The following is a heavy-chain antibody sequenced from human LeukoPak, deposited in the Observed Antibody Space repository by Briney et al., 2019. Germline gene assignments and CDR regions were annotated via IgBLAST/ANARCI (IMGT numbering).Heavy chain of an antibody. D-gene: IGHD1-26*01. Sequence: GGSLRLSCAASGFTFSSYWMSWVRQAPGKGLEWVANIKQDGSEKYYVDSVKGRFTISRDNAKNSLYLQMNSLRAEDTAVYYCARARGNYYWELDYWGQGTLVTVSS. J-gene: IGHJ4*02. V-gene: IGHV3-7*01. CDR3: ARARGNYYWELDY. CDR1: GFTFSSYW. CDR2: IKQDGSEK.